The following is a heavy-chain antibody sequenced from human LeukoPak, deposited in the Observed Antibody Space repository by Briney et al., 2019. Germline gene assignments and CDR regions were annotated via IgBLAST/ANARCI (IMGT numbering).Heavy chain of an antibody. V-gene: IGHV3-23*01. CDR1: GFTCSISG. J-gene: IGHJ4*02. CDR2: IADST. Sequence: PGGSLRLSCAASGFTCSISGMTWVRQAPGKGLEWVSGIADSTYYADSVRGRFTISRDNSKNTLYLQMSSLRAEDTAVYYCAKDLFGPYDYWGQGTLVTVSS. D-gene: IGHD3/OR15-3a*01. CDR3: AKDLFGPYDY.